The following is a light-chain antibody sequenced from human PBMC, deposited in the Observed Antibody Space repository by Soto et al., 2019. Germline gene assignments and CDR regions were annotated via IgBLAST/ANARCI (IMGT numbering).Light chain of an antibody. CDR2: GAS. V-gene: IGKV3-20*01. CDR1: QSVSSSY. CDR3: QQYGSPLT. Sequence: EIVLTQSPGTLSLSPGERATLSCRASQSVSSSYLAWYQQKPGQAPRLLIYGASSRATGIPDRFSGSGSGTDFTITISRLEPEDFAVYYCQQYGSPLTFGQGTKVEIK. J-gene: IGKJ1*01.